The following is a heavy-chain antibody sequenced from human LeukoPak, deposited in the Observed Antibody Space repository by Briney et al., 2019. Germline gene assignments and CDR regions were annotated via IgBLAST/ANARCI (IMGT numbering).Heavy chain of an antibody. CDR2: IYYSGST. Sequence: NPSETLSLTCTVSGGSISSYYWSWIRQPPGKGLEWIGYIYYSGSTNYNPSLKSRVTISVDTSKNQFSLKLSSVTAADTAVYYCARYGSIAARREWYFDYWGQGTLVTVSS. J-gene: IGHJ4*02. D-gene: IGHD6-6*01. CDR1: GGSISSYY. CDR3: ARYGSIAARREWYFDY. V-gene: IGHV4-59*08.